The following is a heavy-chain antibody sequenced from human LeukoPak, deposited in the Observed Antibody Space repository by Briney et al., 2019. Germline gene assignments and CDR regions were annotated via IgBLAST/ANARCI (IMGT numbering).Heavy chain of an antibody. CDR3: AKGQYDSSGYSSLDYYYYYMDV. D-gene: IGHD3-22*01. J-gene: IGHJ6*03. CDR1: EFFNNYA. V-gene: IGHV3-30*02. Sequence: GALRLSYVASEFFNNYAKSWVCQAPGKGLEWVAFIRYDGSNKYYANSVKSRFTISRDNSKNKLYVQMNSLRAEDTAVYYCAKGQYDSSGYSSLDYYYYYMDVWGKGTTVTISS. CDR2: IRYDGSNK.